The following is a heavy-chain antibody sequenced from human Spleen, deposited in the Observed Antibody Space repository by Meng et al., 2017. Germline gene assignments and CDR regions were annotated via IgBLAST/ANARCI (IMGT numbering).Heavy chain of an antibody. Sequence: GESLKISCAASGFTFSSYAMHWVRQAPGKGLEWVAVISYDGSNKYYADSVKGRFTISRDNAKNSLSLQMNSLRAEDTAVYYCARVGCTSGSCYAAFYFDYWGQGTLVTVSS. D-gene: IGHD2-15*01. CDR2: ISYDGSNK. CDR3: ARVGCTSGSCYAAFYFDY. CDR1: GFTFSSYA. V-gene: IGHV3-30*04. J-gene: IGHJ4*02.